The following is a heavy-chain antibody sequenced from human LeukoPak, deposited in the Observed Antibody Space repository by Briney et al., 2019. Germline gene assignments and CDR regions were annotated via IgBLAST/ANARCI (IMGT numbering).Heavy chain of an antibody. CDR1: GFTFSSYS. Sequence: GGSLRLSCAASGFTFSSYSMNWVRQAPGKGLEWVSSISSSSSYIYYADSVKGRFTISRDNAKNSLYLQMNSLRAEDTAVYYCARFGYSGSFYPQRPRYFDYWGQGTLVTVSS. D-gene: IGHD1-26*01. CDR2: ISSSSSYI. V-gene: IGHV3-21*01. J-gene: IGHJ4*02. CDR3: ARFGYSGSFYPQRPRYFDY.